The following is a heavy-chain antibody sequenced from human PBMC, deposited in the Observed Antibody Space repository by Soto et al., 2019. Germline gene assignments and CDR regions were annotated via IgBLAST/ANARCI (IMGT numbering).Heavy chain of an antibody. CDR2: MNPNSGNT. CDR3: ARGHKVLNSGGYYYYYGMDV. Sequence: QVQLVQSGAEVKKPGASVKVSCKASGYTFTSYDINWVRQATGQGLEWMGWMNPNSGNTGYAQKFQGRVTMTRNTSISTAYKELSRLRSEDTAVYYCARGHKVLNSGGYYYYYGMDVWGQGTTVTVSS. J-gene: IGHJ6*02. V-gene: IGHV1-8*01. CDR1: GYTFTSYD. D-gene: IGHD5-12*01.